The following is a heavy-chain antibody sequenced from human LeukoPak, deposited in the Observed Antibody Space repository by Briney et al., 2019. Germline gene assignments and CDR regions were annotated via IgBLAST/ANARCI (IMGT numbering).Heavy chain of an antibody. CDR1: GFTFSSYA. CDR3: ARDSGYSYASASLLVFDY. Sequence: QSGGSLRLSCAASGFTFSSYAMSWVRQAPGKGLEWVSAISGSGGSTYYADSVKGRFTISRDNAKNSLYLQMNSLRAEDTAVYYCARDSGYSYASASLLVFDYWGQGTLVTVSS. D-gene: IGHD5-18*01. V-gene: IGHV3-23*01. J-gene: IGHJ4*02. CDR2: ISGSGGST.